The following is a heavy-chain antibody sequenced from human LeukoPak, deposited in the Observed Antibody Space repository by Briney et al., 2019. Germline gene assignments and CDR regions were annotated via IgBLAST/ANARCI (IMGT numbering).Heavy chain of an antibody. CDR1: GDSISSYY. CDR2: VFYTGST. CDR3: ARCVQLERLFESSSYLGFDY. V-gene: IGHV4-59*12. Sequence: SETLSLTCTVSGDSISSYYWSWIRQPPGEGLEWIGYVFYTGSTNYNPSLKSRVTISLDTSKNQFSLKLSSVTAADTAVYYCARCVQLERLFESSSYLGFDYWGQGTLVTVSS. D-gene: IGHD1-1*01. J-gene: IGHJ4*02.